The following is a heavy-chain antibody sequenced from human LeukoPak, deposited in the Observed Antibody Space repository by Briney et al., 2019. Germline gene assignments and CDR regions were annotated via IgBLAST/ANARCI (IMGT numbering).Heavy chain of an antibody. CDR3: ARVRYSSSWYGPNDY. CDR1: GFTFSTYA. J-gene: IGHJ4*02. V-gene: IGHV3-30-3*01. Sequence: PGRSLRLSCAASGFTFSTYAIHWVRQAPGKGLEWVAVISYDGSNKYYADSVKGRFTISRDNSKNTLYLQMNSLRAEDTAVYYCARVRYSSSWYGPNDYWGQGTLVTVSS. D-gene: IGHD6-13*01. CDR2: ISYDGSNK.